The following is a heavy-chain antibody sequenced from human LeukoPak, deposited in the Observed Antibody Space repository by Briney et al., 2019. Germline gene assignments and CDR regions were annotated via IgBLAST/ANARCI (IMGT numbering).Heavy chain of an antibody. V-gene: IGHV1-24*01. Sequence: ASVKVSCKVSGYTLTELSMHWVRQAPGKGLEWMGGFDPEDGETIYAQKFQGRVTMTEDTSTDTACMELSSLRSEDTAVYYCATAVRIAVAYYFAYWGQGTLVTVSS. CDR2: FDPEDGET. CDR3: ATAVRIAVAYYFAY. CDR1: GYTLTELS. J-gene: IGHJ4*02. D-gene: IGHD6-19*01.